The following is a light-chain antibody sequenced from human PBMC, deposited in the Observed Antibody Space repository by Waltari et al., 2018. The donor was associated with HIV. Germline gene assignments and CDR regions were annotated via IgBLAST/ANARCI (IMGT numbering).Light chain of an antibody. CDR3: LAWDTATPYV. J-gene: IGLJ1*01. Sequence: SYDLTQPPSVSVSPGQTASISCPGHRLGDNYVSWYQQKPGQSPVLVMYQDTKRPSGIPERFSAPNSGNTATLTISGTQSIDEAEYFCLAWDTATPYVFGTGTKVTVL. CDR1: RLGDNY. V-gene: IGLV3-1*01. CDR2: QDT.